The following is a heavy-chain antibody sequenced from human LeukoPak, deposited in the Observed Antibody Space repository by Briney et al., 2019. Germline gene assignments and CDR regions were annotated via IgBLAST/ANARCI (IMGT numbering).Heavy chain of an antibody. CDR1: GGTLSRYA. V-gene: IGHV1-69*13. CDR2: TIPIFGTA. Sequence: SVKVSCKTSGGTLSRYAISWVRQAPGQGLEWMGETIPIFGTANYAQKFQGRVTITADESTSTAYMELSSLRSEGTAVYYCARVVTPRYCSTPICYWKGWFDPWGQGTLVTVSS. J-gene: IGHJ5*02. CDR3: ARVVTPRYCSTPICYWKGWFDP. D-gene: IGHD2-2*01.